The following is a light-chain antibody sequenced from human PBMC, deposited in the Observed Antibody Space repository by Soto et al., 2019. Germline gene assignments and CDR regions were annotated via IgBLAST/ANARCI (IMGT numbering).Light chain of an antibody. V-gene: IGKV3-20*01. J-gene: IGKJ5*01. CDR1: QSVSNNY. Sequence: EIVLTQSPGTLSLSPGERSTLSCGASQSVSNNYLAWYQQKPGQAPRLLIYGASNLETGVPSRFSGSGSGTDFTFTISSLQPEDIATYYCQQYSHLITFGQGTRLEIK. CDR2: GAS. CDR3: QQYSHLIT.